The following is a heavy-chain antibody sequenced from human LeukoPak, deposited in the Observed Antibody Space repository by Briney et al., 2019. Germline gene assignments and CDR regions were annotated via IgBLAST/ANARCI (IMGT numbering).Heavy chain of an antibody. CDR1: GFTFSNYA. CDR2: IWYDGSNK. J-gene: IGHJ4*02. Sequence: ERSLRLSCAASGFTFSNYAMYWVRQAPGKGLEWVAIIWYDGSNKYYADSMKGRFTISRDNSENTVYLQMSSLRAEDTAVYYCARAGRGLAASDWGQGTLVTVSS. CDR3: ARAGRGLAASD. D-gene: IGHD3/OR15-3a*01. V-gene: IGHV3-33*07.